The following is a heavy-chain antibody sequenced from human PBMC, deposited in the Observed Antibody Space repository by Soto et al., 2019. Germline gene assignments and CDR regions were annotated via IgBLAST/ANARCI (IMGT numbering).Heavy chain of an antibody. CDR3: ARPNYYGSGNYAFDI. J-gene: IGHJ3*02. CDR1: GGSISSGGYY. Sequence: SETLSLTCTVSGGSISSGGYYWSWIRQHPGKGLEWIGYIYYSGSTYYNPSLKSRVAISVDTSKNQFSLKLSSVTAADTAVYYCARPNYYGSGNYAFDIWGQGTMVTVSS. CDR2: IYYSGST. V-gene: IGHV4-31*03. D-gene: IGHD3-10*01.